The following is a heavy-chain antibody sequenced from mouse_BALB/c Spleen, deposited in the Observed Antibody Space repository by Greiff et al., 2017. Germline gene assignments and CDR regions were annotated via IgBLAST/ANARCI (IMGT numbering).Heavy chain of an antibody. Sequence: ESGPGLVKPSQSLSLTCSVTGYSITSGYYWNWIRQFPGNKLEWMGYISYDGSNNYNPSLKNRISITRDTSKNQFFLKLNSVTTEDTATYYCASPYGYDGAWFAYWGQGTLVTVSA. V-gene: IGHV3-6*02. CDR2: ISYDGSN. CDR3: ASPYGYDGAWFAY. D-gene: IGHD2-2*01. CDR1: GYSITSGYY. J-gene: IGHJ3*01.